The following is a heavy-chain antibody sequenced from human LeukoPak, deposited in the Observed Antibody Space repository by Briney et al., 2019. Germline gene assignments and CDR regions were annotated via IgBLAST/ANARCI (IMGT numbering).Heavy chain of an antibody. V-gene: IGHV1-24*01. J-gene: IGHJ3*02. CDR3: ATPXXRGEXSSGWYDAFDI. CDR2: FDPEDGET. CDR1: GYTLTELS. Sequence: ASVKVSCKVSGYTLTELSMHWVRQAPGKGLEWMGGFDPEDGETIYAQKFQGRVTMTEDTSTDTAYMELSSLRSEDTDVYYCATPXXRGEXSSGWYDAFDIWGQGTMVTVSS. D-gene: IGHD6-19*01.